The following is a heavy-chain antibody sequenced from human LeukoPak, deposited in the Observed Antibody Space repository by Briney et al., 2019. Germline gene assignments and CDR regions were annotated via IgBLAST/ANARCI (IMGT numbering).Heavy chain of an antibody. CDR3: ARVSGYDWESFYDY. CDR2: IYYSGST. J-gene: IGHJ4*02. CDR1: GGSFSGYY. V-gene: IGHV4-59*01. D-gene: IGHD5-12*01. Sequence: SETLSLTCAVYGGSFSGYYWSWIRQPPGKGLEWIGYIYYSGSTNYNPSPKSRVTISVDTSKNQFSLKLSSVTAADTAVYYCARVSGYDWESFYDYWGQGTLVSVSS.